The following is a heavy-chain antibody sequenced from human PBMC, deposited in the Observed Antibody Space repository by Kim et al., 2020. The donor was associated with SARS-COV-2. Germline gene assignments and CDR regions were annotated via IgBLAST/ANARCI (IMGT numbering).Heavy chain of an antibody. Sequence: GGSLRLSCAASGFIFDAYGMNWVRQAPGKGLEWVSGISGRGGRTYYADTVKGRFTVSRDNSKNTLFLQMSSLRAEDTAVYYCAKAIEFYFGSGSSYVHYQMDVWGKGT. CDR2: ISGRGGRT. CDR3: AKAIEFYFGSGSSYVHYQMDV. J-gene: IGHJ6*03. D-gene: IGHD3-10*01. CDR1: GFIFDAYG. V-gene: IGHV3-23*01.